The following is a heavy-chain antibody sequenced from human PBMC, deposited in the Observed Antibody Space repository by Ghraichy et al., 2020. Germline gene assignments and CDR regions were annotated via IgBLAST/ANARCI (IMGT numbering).Heavy chain of an antibody. J-gene: IGHJ1*01. CDR3: ARDYGGNSGN. CDR1: GFTFSDYW. CDR2: IKKDGSEK. V-gene: IGHV3-7*03. Sequence: GSLRLSCEASGFTFSDYWMSWVRQAPGKGLEWVANIKKDGSEKKYVDSVKGRFTISRDNAKNSLFLEMNSLRPEDTAVYYCARDYGGNSGNWGRGILVTVSS. D-gene: IGHD4-23*01.